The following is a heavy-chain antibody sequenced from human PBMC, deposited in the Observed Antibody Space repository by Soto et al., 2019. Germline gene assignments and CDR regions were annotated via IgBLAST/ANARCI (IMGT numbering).Heavy chain of an antibody. Sequence: QVQLVESGGGVVQPGRSLRLSCAASGFTFSSYAMHWVRQAPGKGLEWVAVISYDGSNKYYADSVKGRFTISRDNSKKTLYLQMNSLRAEDTAVYYCARALWFGEFHYYYGMDVWGQGTTVTVSS. J-gene: IGHJ6*02. CDR1: GFTFSSYA. CDR2: ISYDGSNK. V-gene: IGHV3-30-3*01. CDR3: ARALWFGEFHYYYGMDV. D-gene: IGHD3-10*01.